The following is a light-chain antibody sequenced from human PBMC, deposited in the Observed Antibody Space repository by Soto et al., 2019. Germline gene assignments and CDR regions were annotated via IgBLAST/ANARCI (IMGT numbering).Light chain of an antibody. Sequence: QSVLTQPPSVSAAPGQKVTISCSGNSSNIGSNDVSWYQQLPGKAPKLLIYENSQRPSGIPDRFSGSKSGTSATLGITGLQTGDEADYYCGTWDSSLIALFGTVT. CDR1: SSNIGSND. CDR3: GTWDSSLIAL. CDR2: ENS. J-gene: IGLJ1*01. V-gene: IGLV1-51*02.